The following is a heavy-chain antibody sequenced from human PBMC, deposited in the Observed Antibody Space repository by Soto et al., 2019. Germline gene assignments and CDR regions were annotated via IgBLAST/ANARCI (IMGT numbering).Heavy chain of an antibody. CDR1: GGSISSGDYY. CDR3: ARVYCGGDCYLPYYFDY. CDR2: IYYSGST. J-gene: IGHJ4*02. V-gene: IGHV4-30-4*01. Sequence: PSETLSLTCTVSGGSISSGDYYWSWIRQPPGKGLEWIGYIYYSGSTYYNPSLKSRVTISVDTSKNQFSLKLSSVTAADPAVYYCARVYCGGDCYLPYYFDYWGQGTLVTVSS. D-gene: IGHD2-21*02.